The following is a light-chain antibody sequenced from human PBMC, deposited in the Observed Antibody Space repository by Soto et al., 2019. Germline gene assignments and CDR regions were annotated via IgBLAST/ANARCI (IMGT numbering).Light chain of an antibody. CDR2: GTS. CDR1: DRIDNT. V-gene: IGKV3-15*01. CDR3: QQYKDWRT. Sequence: IVMTQSPATLSLSPGERATLSCRASDRIDNTLAWYQQRPGQAPSLLIYGTSIRATAIPARVSGSWSGTEITLTSSGLHSEDFVVYYCQQYKDWRTFGRGTNVEIK. J-gene: IGKJ1*01.